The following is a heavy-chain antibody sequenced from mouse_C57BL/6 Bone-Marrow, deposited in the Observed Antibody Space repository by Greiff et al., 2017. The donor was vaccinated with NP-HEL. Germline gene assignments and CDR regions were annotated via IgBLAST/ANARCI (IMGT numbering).Heavy chain of an antibody. CDR1: GYTFTSYW. V-gene: IGHV1-52*01. D-gene: IGHD1-1*01. J-gene: IGHJ1*03. CDR3: ARSNYNGSSYWYFEV. CDR2: IDPSDSET. Sequence: QVQLQQPGAELVRPGSSVKLSCKASGYTFTSYWMHWVKQRPIQGLEWIGNIDPSDSETHYNQKFKDKATLTVDKSSSTAYMQLSSLTSEDSAVYYCARSNYNGSSYWYFEVWGTGTTVTVSA.